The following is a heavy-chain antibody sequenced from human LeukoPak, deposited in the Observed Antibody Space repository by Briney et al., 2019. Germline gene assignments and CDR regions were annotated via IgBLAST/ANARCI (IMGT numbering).Heavy chain of an antibody. V-gene: IGHV3-7*03. CDR3: ARCYTYGTTWFGGLDV. Sequence: GGSLRLSCAASGFTFSSYWMNWVRQAPGKGLEWVANIKQDGSEKYYVDSVKGRFTISRDNAKNSLYLQMNSLRAEDTAVYYCARCYTYGTTWFGGLDVWGQGTTVTVSS. J-gene: IGHJ6*02. CDR1: GFTFSSYW. D-gene: IGHD3-10*01. CDR2: IKQDGSEK.